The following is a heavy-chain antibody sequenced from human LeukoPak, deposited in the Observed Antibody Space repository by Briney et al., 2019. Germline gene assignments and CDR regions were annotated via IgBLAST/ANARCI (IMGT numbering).Heavy chain of an antibody. CDR3: ARFSRWLPFES. V-gene: IGHV4-59*01. CDR1: GASISGNH. D-gene: IGHD5-12*01. CDR2: IFHDGVT. J-gene: IGHJ4*02. Sequence: PSETLSLTCAVSGASISGNHWSWIRQSPEKGLEWIGHIFHDGVTDYIPSLKSRVTMLPDTSKNQFSLRLTSVTAADTAVYYRARFSRWLPFESWGRGTLVTVSS.